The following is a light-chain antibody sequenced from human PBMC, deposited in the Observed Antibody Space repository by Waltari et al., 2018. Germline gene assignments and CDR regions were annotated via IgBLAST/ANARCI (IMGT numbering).Light chain of an antibody. Sequence: EIVLTQSPGTLPLSPGERATLSCRASQTVRTTYLAWYQQKPGQAPTLLIYGASSRATVIPDRFSGSGSGTDFSLTISSLEPEDFAVYYCQQYDISPLTFGGGTKVEIK. CDR1: QTVRTTY. J-gene: IGKJ4*01. CDR2: GAS. V-gene: IGKV3-20*01. CDR3: QQYDISPLT.